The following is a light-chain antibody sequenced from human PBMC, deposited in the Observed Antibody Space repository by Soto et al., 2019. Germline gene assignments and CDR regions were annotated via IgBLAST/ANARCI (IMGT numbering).Light chain of an antibody. CDR2: DAS. V-gene: IGKV3-11*01. CDR1: QSVTTY. CDR3: QQRSNWPPSIT. J-gene: IGKJ5*01. Sequence: SVLTQSTATLSLSPGETANISCRAIQSVTTYLAWYQQKPGQAPRLLIYDASDRATGIPARFSGSGSGTDFTLTISSLEPEDFAVYYCQQRSNWPPSITFGQGARLEI.